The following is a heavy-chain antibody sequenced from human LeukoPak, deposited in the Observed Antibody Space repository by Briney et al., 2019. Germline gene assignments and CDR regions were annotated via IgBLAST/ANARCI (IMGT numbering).Heavy chain of an antibody. Sequence: GESLKISCKGSGYIFTNYWISWVRQMPGKGLEWMGRIDPSDSYTNYSPSFQGHVTISADKSISTAYLQWSSLKASDTAMYYCARPSHDYGGNSKAFDIWGQGTMVTVSS. CDR1: GYIFTNYW. CDR2: IDPSDSYT. CDR3: ARPSHDYGGNSKAFDI. J-gene: IGHJ3*02. V-gene: IGHV5-10-1*01. D-gene: IGHD4-23*01.